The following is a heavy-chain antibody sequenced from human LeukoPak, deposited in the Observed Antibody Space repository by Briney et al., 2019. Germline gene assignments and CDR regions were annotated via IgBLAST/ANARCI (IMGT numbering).Heavy chain of an antibody. J-gene: IGHJ3*02. CDR3: AKGGLGITMVRGVITAAFDI. CDR1: GFTFSSYG. D-gene: IGHD3-10*01. Sequence: GGSLRLSCAASGFTFSSYGMHWVRQAPGKGLEWVAFIRYDGSNKYYADSVKGRFTISRDNSKNTLYLQMNSLRAEDTAVYYCAKGGLGITMVRGVITAAFDIWGQGTMVTVSS. CDR2: IRYDGSNK. V-gene: IGHV3-30*02.